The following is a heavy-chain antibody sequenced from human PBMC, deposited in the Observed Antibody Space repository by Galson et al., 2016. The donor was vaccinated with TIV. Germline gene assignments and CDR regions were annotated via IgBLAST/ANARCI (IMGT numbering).Heavy chain of an antibody. D-gene: IGHD5-24*01. V-gene: IGHV3-30*03. J-gene: IGHJ4*02. Sequence: SLRLSCAASGFTFYRYRMDWVRQAPGKGLEWIAVISPDGTDQNYADSMKGRFTISKDNSKNTLYLHMNNLGVEDTAVYYCATDGSDAYNPYFDSWGQGALVTVSS. CDR2: ISPDGTDQ. CDR3: ATDGSDAYNPYFDS. CDR1: GFTFYRYR.